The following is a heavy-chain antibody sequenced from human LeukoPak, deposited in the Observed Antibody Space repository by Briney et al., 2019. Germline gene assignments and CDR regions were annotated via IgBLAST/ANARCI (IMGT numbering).Heavy chain of an antibody. Sequence: ASVKVSCKASGGTFSSYAISWVRQAPRQGLEWMGGIIPIFGTANYAQKFQGRVTITTDESTSTAYMELSSLRSEDTAVYYCARGPLFGVRGVITEIFDYWGQGTLVTVSS. CDR3: ARGPLFGVRGVITEIFDY. CDR1: GGTFSSYA. CDR2: IIPIFGTA. D-gene: IGHD3-10*01. V-gene: IGHV1-69*05. J-gene: IGHJ4*02.